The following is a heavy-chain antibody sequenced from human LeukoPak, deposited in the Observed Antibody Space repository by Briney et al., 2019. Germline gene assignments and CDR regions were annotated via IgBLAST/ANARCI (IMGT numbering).Heavy chain of an antibody. V-gene: IGHV4-30-2*01. CDR3: ARGSYYDILHAFDI. CDR1: GGSISSGGYS. D-gene: IGHD3-9*01. CDR2: IYHSGST. Sequence: SETLSLTCAVSGGSISSGGYSWSWIRQPPGKGLEWIWYIYHSGSTYYNPSLKSRVTISVDRSKNQFSLKLSSVTAADTAVYYCARGSYYDILHAFDIWGQGTMVTVSS. J-gene: IGHJ3*02.